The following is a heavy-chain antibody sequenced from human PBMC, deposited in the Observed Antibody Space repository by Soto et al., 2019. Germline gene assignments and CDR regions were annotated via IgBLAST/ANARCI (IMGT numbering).Heavy chain of an antibody. J-gene: IGHJ4*02. CDR2: IYSNGDT. D-gene: IGHD1-26*01. CDR3: ARDTRLEGATVGLYDF. Sequence: QVRLQESGPGHVRISETLSLTCSVSGGSISSYYWSWVRQPAGKGPEWIGRIYSNGDTDYTSSLKSRVTMSIDTSKNQFSLKLSSVTAADTAVYYCARDTRLEGATVGLYDFWGQGTLVTVSS. CDR1: GGSISSYY. V-gene: IGHV4-4*07.